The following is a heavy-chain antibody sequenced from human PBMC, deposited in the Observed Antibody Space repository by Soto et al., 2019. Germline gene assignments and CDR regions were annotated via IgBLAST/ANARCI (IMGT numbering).Heavy chain of an antibody. D-gene: IGHD6-19*01. CDR2: VNHNGRN. CDR3: ARGGSSDWQVAFDF. V-gene: IGHV4-34*01. J-gene: IGHJ3*01. Sequence: SETLSLTCDVYGGCFSGYFWNWIRQSPGKGLEWIGKVNHNGRNNYNPSLKSRVTISLDMSKKQISLKLTSVTAADTAVYYCARGGSSDWQVAFDFWGQGTMVTVSS. CDR1: GGCFSGYF.